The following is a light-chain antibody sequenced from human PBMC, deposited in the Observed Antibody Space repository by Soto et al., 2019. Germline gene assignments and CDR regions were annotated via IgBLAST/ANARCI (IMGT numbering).Light chain of an antibody. J-gene: IGKJ2*01. CDR2: DAS. Sequence: DIQMTQSPSTLSASVGDRVTITCRASQSISSWLAWYQQKPGKAPKLLIYDASSLESGVPSRFSGSGSGTEFPPTISRLKPDDFATYYCQQYNSYPYTFGQGTKLEIK. CDR1: QSISSW. V-gene: IGKV1-5*01. CDR3: QQYNSYPYT.